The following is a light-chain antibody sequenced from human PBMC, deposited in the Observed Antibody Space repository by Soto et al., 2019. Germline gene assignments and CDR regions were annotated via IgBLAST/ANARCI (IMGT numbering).Light chain of an antibody. CDR3: CSYAGSYTLV. Sequence: QSALTQPRSVSGSPGQSVTISCTGTSSDVGGYNYVSWYQQHPGKAPKLMIYDVSKRPSGVPDRVSGSKSGNTASLTISGLQAEDEADYYCCSYAGSYTLVLGGGTELTVL. CDR2: DVS. CDR1: SSDVGGYNY. J-gene: IGLJ2*01. V-gene: IGLV2-11*01.